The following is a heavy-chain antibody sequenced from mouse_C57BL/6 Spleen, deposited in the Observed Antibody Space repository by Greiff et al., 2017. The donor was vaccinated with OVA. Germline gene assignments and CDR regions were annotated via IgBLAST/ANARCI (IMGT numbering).Heavy chain of an antibody. CDR2: FHPYNDDT. J-gene: IGHJ1*03. Sequence: QVQLKESGAELVKPGASVKMSCKASGYTFTTYPIEWMKQNHGKSLEWIGNFHPYNDDTKYNEKFKGKATLTVEKSSSTVYLELSRLTSDDSAVYYGARGDYYASSYDWYFDDWGKGTTVTVSS. CDR3: ARGDYYASSYDWYFDD. V-gene: IGHV1-47*01. CDR1: GYTFTTYP. D-gene: IGHD1-1*01.